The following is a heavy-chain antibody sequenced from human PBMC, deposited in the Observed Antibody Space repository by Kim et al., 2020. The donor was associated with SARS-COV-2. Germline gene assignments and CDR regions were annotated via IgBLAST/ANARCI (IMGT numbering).Heavy chain of an antibody. Sequence: GGSLRLSCAASGFTFNEAGMRWVRQRPGKGLEWVGRIKSKTNGGTTAYAAPVKDRFIISRDDSKNTPYLQMNSRTTEDSAVYYCTTHPVARPAGEFFYDCGGQRIPVTASS. J-gene: IGHJ1*01. V-gene: IGHV3-15*01. CDR1: GFTFNEAG. D-gene: IGHD2-21*02. CDR2: IKSKTNGGTT. CDR3: TTHPVARPAGEFFYDC.